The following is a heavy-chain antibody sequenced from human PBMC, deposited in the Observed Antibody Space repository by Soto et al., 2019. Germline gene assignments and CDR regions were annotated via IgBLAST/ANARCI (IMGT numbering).Heavy chain of an antibody. CDR2: IKYSGTT. V-gene: IGHV4-39*07. CDR3: ARGRGYSYGLDP. Sequence: ASETLSLTCTVSGGSISSSRCHWGWIRQPPGKGLEWIASIKYSGTTSYSPSLKSRVAISLDTSKNQFSLSLSSVTAADTAVYYCARGRGYSYGLDPWGQGTLVTVSS. D-gene: IGHD5-18*01. J-gene: IGHJ5*02. CDR1: GGSISSSRCH.